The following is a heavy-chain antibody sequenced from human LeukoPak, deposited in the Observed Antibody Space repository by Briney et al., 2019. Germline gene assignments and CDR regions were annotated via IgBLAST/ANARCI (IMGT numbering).Heavy chain of an antibody. CDR3: ARDNYGFDY. CDR2: ISYDGSNK. CDR1: GFTFSTYA. D-gene: IGHD3-10*01. J-gene: IGHJ4*02. Sequence: GGSLRLSCAASGFTFSTYAMHWVRQAPGKGLEWVAVISYDGSNKYYADSVKGRFTISRDNSKNTLYLQMNSLRAEDTAVYYCARDNYGFDYWGQGTLATVSS. V-gene: IGHV3-30-3*01.